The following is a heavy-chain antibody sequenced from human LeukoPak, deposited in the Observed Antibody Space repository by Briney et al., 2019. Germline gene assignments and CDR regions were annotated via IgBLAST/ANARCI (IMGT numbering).Heavy chain of an antibody. V-gene: IGHV3-23*01. D-gene: IGHD2-2*01. CDR2: ISASGGTT. J-gene: IGHJ5*01. CDR1: GFTFNSYA. Sequence: GGSLRLSCAASGFTFNSYAMSWVRQAPGKGLEWVSAISASGGTTYYADSVKGRFTISRDNSENTLFLQMNSLRAEDTAVYYCAKEPREYCSSTSCPNWFDSWGQGTLVTVSS. CDR3: AKEPREYCSSTSCPNWFDS.